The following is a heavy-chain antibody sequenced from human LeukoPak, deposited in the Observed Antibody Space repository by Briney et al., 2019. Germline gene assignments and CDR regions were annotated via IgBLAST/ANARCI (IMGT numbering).Heavy chain of an antibody. V-gene: IGHV3-7*03. CDR3: ARGRGWLQLEYYFDY. D-gene: IGHD5-24*01. CDR1: GVTFSSYW. CDR2: IKQDGSEK. Sequence: GGSLRLSCAASGVTFSSYWMSWVRQAPGKGLEWVANIKQDGSEKYYVDSVKGRFTISRDNAKNSLYLQMNSLRAEDTAVYYCARGRGWLQLEYYFDYWGQGTLVTVSS. J-gene: IGHJ4*02.